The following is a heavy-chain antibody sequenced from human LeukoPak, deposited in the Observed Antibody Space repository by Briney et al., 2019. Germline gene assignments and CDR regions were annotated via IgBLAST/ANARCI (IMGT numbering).Heavy chain of an antibody. J-gene: IGHJ6*03. CDR1: GGSISSYY. CDR2: ISGSGDT. CDR3: ARMHDYYYYYMDV. Sequence: SETLSLTCSVSGGSISSYYWTWIRQPAGKGLEWIGRISGSGDTNYNSSLKSRVTISVDTSTSQFSLKLSSVTAADTAVYYCARMHDYYYYYMDVWGEGTTVTVSS. V-gene: IGHV4-4*07. D-gene: IGHD3-16*01.